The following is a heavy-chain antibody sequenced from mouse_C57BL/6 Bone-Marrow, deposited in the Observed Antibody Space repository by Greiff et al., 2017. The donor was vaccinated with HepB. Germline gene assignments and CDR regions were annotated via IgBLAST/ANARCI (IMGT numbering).Heavy chain of an antibody. CDR3: ASRYYYGSSYNY. CDR1: GYTFTSYW. J-gene: IGHJ2*01. D-gene: IGHD1-1*01. V-gene: IGHV1-64*01. Sequence: QVQLQQPGAELVKPGASVKLSCKASGYTFTSYWMHWVKQRPGQGLEWIGMIHPNSGSTNYNEKFKSKATLTVDKSSSTAYMQLSSLTSEDSAVYYCASRYYYGSSYNYWGQGTTLTVSS. CDR2: IHPNSGST.